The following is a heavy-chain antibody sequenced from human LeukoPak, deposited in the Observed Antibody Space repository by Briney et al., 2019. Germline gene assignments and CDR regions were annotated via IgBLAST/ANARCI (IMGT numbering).Heavy chain of an antibody. CDR3: ARTMTTMTTHGELDF. D-gene: IGHD4-17*01. V-gene: IGHV4-59*01. CDR1: GGSISSYY. CDR2: IYYSGSI. Sequence: SETLSLTCTVSGGSISSYYWSWIRQPPGKGLEWIGYIYYSGSINYNPSLKSRVTISVDTSKNQFSLKLSSVTAADTAVYYCARTMTTMTTHGELDFWGQGTLVTVSS. J-gene: IGHJ4*02.